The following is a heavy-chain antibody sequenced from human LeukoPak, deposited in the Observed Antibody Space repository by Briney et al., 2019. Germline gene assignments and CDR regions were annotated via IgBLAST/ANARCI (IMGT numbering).Heavy chain of an antibody. CDR3: AGFYGSGTYYYYYYMDV. V-gene: IGHV4-4*07. Sequence: SETLSLTCTASGGSISSYYWSWIRQPAGKGLEWIGRIYTSGSTNYNPSLKSRVTMSVDTSKNQFSLKLSSVTAADTAVYYCAGFYGSGTYYYYYYMDVWGKGTTVTVSS. CDR2: IYTSGST. CDR1: GGSISSYY. J-gene: IGHJ6*03. D-gene: IGHD3-10*01.